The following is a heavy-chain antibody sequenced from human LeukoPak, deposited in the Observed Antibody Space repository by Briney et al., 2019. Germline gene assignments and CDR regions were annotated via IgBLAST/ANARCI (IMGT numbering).Heavy chain of an antibody. CDR3: TREVEEYFDY. CDR1: GFTFTSFG. Sequence: GGSLRLSCAASGFTFTSFGMHWVREAPGKGLEWVAFIRNDGDVIYYAESVKGRFTISRDNSKNTVYLQMNSLRAEDTAVYYCTREVEEYFDYWGQGTLVTVSS. J-gene: IGHJ4*02. V-gene: IGHV3-30*02. D-gene: IGHD2/OR15-2a*01. CDR2: IRNDGDVI.